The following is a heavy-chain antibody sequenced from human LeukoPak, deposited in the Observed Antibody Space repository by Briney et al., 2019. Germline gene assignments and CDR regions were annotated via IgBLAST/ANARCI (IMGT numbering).Heavy chain of an antibody. D-gene: IGHD1-1*01. CDR3: ARDHNYAFDN. J-gene: IGHJ4*02. CDR2: IGISSGNT. CDR1: GFPFSDYS. Sequence: GGSLRPSRTASGFPFSDYSMNWVRQARGKGLEGISYIGISSGNTKYADSVKGRFTISAANAKTSLYLQMNSMRVEDTAVYYCARDHNYAFDNWGQGTLVSVSS. V-gene: IGHV3-48*04.